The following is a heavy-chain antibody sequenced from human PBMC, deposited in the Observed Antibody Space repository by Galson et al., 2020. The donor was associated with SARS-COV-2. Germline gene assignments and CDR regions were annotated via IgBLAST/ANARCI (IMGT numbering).Heavy chain of an antibody. D-gene: IGHD3-22*01. CDR2: ISDTAGST. V-gene: IGHV3-23*01. CDR3: ARADYDSSGYYWGYFDL. CDR1: GFTFSSYA. J-gene: IGHJ2*01. Sequence: TGGSLRLSCAASGFTFSSYAMSWVRQAPGKGLEWVSVISDTAGSTYYADSVKGRFTISRDNSNNTLYLQMNSLRAEDTAVYYCARADYDSSGYYWGYFDLWGRGTLVTVSS.